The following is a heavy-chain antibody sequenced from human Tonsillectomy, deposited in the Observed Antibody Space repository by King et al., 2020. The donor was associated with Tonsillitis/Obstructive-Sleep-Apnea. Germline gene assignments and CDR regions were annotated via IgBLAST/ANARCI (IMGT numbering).Heavy chain of an antibody. V-gene: IGHV4-39*01. CDR3: ARHREENYYYYMDV. CDR2: IYYSGST. J-gene: IGHJ6*03. CDR1: GGSISSSSYY. Sequence: MQLQESGPGLVKPSETLSLTCTVSGGSISSSSYYWGWIRQPPGKGLEWIGSIYYSGSTYYNPSLKSRVNISVDTSKNQFSLKLSSVTAADTAVYYCARHREENYYYYMDVWGKGTTVTVSS.